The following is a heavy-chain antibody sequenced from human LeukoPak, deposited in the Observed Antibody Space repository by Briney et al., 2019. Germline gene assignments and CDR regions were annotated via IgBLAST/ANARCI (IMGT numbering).Heavy chain of an antibody. CDR1: GYTFTGYY. J-gene: IGHJ4*02. CDR3: ARDPRDGYNCPFDF. D-gene: IGHD5-24*01. CDR2: IDPNSGDT. V-gene: IGHV1-2*02. Sequence: GASVKVSCKASGYTFTGYYMHWVRQAPGQGIEWMGWIDPNSGDTNYAQKFQGRVTMTRDTSTSTAYMELSRLRSDDTAVYYCARDPRDGYNCPFDFWGQGTLVTVSS.